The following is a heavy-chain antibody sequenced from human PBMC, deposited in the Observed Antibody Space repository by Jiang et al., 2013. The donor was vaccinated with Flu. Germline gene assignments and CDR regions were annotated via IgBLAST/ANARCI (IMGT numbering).Heavy chain of an antibody. CDR3: ASDPRRAVTGGFDL. V-gene: IGHV3-53*01. Sequence: VQLLESGGGLIQPGGSLRLSCAASGFTVSSNYMSWVRQAPGKGLEWVSVIYSGGSTYYADSVKGRFTISRDNSKNTLYLQMNSLRAEDTAVYYCASDPRRAVTGGFDLWGRGTLVTVSS. J-gene: IGHJ2*01. CDR2: IYSGGST. CDR1: GFTVSSNY. D-gene: IGHD2/OR15-2a*01.